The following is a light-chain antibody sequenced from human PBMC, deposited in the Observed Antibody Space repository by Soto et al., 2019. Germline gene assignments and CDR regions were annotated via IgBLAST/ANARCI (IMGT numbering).Light chain of an antibody. CDR1: QSVSNN. V-gene: IGKV3-15*01. CDR2: GAS. CDR3: QQYNNWPRT. Sequence: ETVMTQSPATLSVSPGARATLSCRASQSVSNNLAWYQQKPGQAPRLLIYGASTRATGIPARFSGSGSGAEFTLTITSLQSEDFAVYYCQQYNNWPRTFGQGTKVEI. J-gene: IGKJ1*01.